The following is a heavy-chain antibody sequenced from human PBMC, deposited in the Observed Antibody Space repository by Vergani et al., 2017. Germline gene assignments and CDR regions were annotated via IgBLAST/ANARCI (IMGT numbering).Heavy chain of an antibody. CDR3: ANSVIAGNVGVAYFGMDV. J-gene: IGHJ6*02. Sequence: EVQLVESGGGLVQPGGSLRLSCAASGFTFSSYWMHWVRQAPGKGLVWVSRINSDGSSTSYADSVKGRFTISRDKSQNTVNLQMNSLRTEDTAVYFCANSVIAGNVGVAYFGMDVWGRGTTVTVSS. CDR1: GFTFSSYW. D-gene: IGHD2/OR15-2a*01. CDR2: INSDGSST. V-gene: IGHV3-74*01.